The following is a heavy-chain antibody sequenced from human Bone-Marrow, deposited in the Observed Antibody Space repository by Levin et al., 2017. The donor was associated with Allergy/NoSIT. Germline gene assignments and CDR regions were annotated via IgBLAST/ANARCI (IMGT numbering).Heavy chain of an antibody. D-gene: IGHD2-2*02. V-gene: IGHV5-51*01. J-gene: IGHJ4*02. CDR2: IYPGDSDT. Sequence: GESLKISCKGSGYSFTSYWIGWVRQMPGKGLEWMGIIYPGDSDTRYSPSFQGQVTISADKSISTAYLQWSSLKASDTAMYYCAITGQYCSSTSCYNDFDYWGQGTLVTVSS. CDR1: GYSFTSYW. CDR3: AITGQYCSSTSCYNDFDY.